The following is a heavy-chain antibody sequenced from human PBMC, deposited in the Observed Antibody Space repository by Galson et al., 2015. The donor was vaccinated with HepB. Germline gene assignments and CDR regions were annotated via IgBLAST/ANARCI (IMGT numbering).Heavy chain of an antibody. J-gene: IGHJ4*02. CDR3: AKPSRGYVVKNYFDY. CDR1: GFTFSSYA. CDR2: ISGSADST. Sequence: SLRLSCAASGFTFSSYAMSWVRQAPGKGLEWVSGISGSADSTYYANSVKGRFTISRDNSKNTLYLQINSLRAEDTAVYYCAKPSRGYVVKNYFDYWGQGTLVTVSS. V-gene: IGHV3-23*01. D-gene: IGHD5-12*01.